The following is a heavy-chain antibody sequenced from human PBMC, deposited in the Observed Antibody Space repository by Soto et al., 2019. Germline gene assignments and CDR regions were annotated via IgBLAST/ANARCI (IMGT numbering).Heavy chain of an antibody. D-gene: IGHD6-19*01. V-gene: IGHV1-3*01. CDR3: ARAVAVPADFDY. J-gene: IGHJ4*02. CDR2: INAGNGNT. Sequence: ASVKVSCKASGYTFTGYAMHWVRQAPGQRLEWMGWINAGNGNTKYSQKFQGRVTITRDTSASTAYMELSSLRSEDTAVYYCARAVAVPADFDYWGQGTLVTVTS. CDR1: GYTFTGYA.